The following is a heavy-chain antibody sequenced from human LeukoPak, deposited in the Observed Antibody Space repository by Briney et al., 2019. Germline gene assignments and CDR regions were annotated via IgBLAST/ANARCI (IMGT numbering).Heavy chain of an antibody. CDR3: AKVLVYGAAGRCFDY. D-gene: IGHD6-13*01. CDR2: ISGSGGST. Sequence: GGSLRLSCAASGFTFSSYAMSWIRQAPGKGLEWVSAISGSGGSTYYADSVKGRFTISRDNSKNTLYLQMNSLRAEDTAVYYCAKVLVYGAAGRCFDYWGQGTLVTVSS. J-gene: IGHJ4*02. V-gene: IGHV3-23*01. CDR1: GFTFSSYA.